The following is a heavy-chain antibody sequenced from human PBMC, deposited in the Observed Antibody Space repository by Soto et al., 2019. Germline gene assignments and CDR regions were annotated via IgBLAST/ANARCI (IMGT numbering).Heavy chain of an antibody. Sequence: QLQLQESGSGLVKPSQTLSLTCAVSGGSISSGGYSWNWIRQPLGQGLEWIGYIYHSGSTYYNPSLKSRVTISVDKSKNPSSLNLTSVTGTDTAVYYCARDQLEGNWFDPWCQGTLVIVSS. CDR3: ARDQLEGNWFDP. J-gene: IGHJ5*02. D-gene: IGHD1-1*01. V-gene: IGHV4-30-2*01. CDR2: IYHSGST. CDR1: GGSISSGGYS.